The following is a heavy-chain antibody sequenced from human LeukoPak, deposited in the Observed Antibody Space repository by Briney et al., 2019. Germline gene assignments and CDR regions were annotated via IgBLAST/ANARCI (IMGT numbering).Heavy chain of an antibody. D-gene: IGHD4-11*01. CDR1: GYTFTTSG. CDR2: ISAYDGHT. J-gene: IGHJ4*02. Sequence: GASVKVSCKASGYTFTTSGISWVRQAPGQGREGMGWISAYDGHTNYVHKFQGRVTMTTDTSTSTGYEELRSLKSDDTAVYYCARDGNYIRDYWGQGTLVTVSS. V-gene: IGHV1-18*01. CDR3: ARDGNYIRDY.